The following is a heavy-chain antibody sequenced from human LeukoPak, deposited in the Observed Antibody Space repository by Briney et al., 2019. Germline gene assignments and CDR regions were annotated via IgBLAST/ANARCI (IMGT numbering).Heavy chain of an antibody. Sequence: ASVKVSCKASGYTFTTYGISWVRQAPGQGLEWMGWISAYNGNTNYAQKLQGRVTMTTDTSTSTAYMELRSLRSDDTAVYYCARPYDRNRTYSSSWYTSYYCYYGMDVWGQGTTVTVSS. V-gene: IGHV1-18*01. CDR3: ARPYDRNRTYSSSWYTSYYCYYGMDV. CDR2: ISAYNGNT. D-gene: IGHD6-13*01. J-gene: IGHJ6*02. CDR1: GYTFTTYG.